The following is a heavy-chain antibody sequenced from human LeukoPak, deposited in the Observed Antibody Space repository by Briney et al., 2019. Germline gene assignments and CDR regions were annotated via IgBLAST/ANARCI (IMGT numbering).Heavy chain of an antibody. Sequence: SVKVSCKASGGTFSSYAISWVRQAPGQGLEWMGGIIPIFGTANYAQKFQGRVTITADESTSTAYMELSSLRSEDTAVYYCARETRPWSGYLNFDYWGQGTLVTVSS. CDR2: IIPIFGTA. J-gene: IGHJ4*02. V-gene: IGHV1-69*01. CDR3: ARETRPWSGYLNFDY. CDR1: GGTFSSYA. D-gene: IGHD3-3*01.